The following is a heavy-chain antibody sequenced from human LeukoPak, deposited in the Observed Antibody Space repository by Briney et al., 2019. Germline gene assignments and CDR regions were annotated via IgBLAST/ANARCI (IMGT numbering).Heavy chain of an antibody. D-gene: IGHD5-18*01. CDR2: INPNSGGT. V-gene: IGHV1-2*02. CDR3: ARVREGYNYDYVLYSFDY. J-gene: IGHJ4*02. CDR1: GYTFTGYY. Sequence: ASVKVSCKASGYTFTGYYIHWVRQAPGHGLEWMGWINPNSGGTNYVQKFQGRVTMTRDTSISTAYMELSRLRSDDTAVYYCARVREGYNYDYVLYSFDYWGQGTLVTVSS.